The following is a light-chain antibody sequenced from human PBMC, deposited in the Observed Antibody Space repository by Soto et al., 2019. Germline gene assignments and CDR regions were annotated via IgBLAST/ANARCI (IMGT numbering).Light chain of an antibody. Sequence: QSVLTQPPSASGTPGQRVTISWSGSSSNIGGNTVNWYQQLPGTAPKLLIHGGTLRPSGVPDRFSGSKSGTSASLAISGLQAEDEAEYYCATWDGSLNGVLFGGGTKLTVL. CDR1: SSNIGGNT. J-gene: IGLJ2*01. CDR3: ATWDGSLNGVL. CDR2: GGT. V-gene: IGLV1-44*01.